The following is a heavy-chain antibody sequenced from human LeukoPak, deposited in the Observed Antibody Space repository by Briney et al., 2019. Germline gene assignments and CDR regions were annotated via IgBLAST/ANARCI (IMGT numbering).Heavy chain of an antibody. J-gene: IGHJ4*02. CDR1: GGSFSGYY. D-gene: IGHD5-18*01. Sequence: SETLSLTCAVYGGSFSGYYWSWIRQPPGKGLEWIGEINHSGSTNYNPSLKSRVTISVDTSKNQFYLKLSSVTAADTAVYYCARSFSGYSYGRLVYWGQGTLVTVSS. CDR3: ARSFSGYSYGRLVY. V-gene: IGHV4-34*01. CDR2: INHSGST.